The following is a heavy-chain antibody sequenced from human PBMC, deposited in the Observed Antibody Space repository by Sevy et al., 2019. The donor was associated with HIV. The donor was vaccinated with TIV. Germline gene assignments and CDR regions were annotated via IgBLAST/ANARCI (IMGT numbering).Heavy chain of an antibody. V-gene: IGHV4-38-2*02. CDR2: IYHRGST. J-gene: IGHJ4*02. CDR1: GYSISSGYY. CDR3: AREGEDGYNFCFDY. Sequence: SETLSLTCTVSGYSISSGYYWGWIRQPPGKGLEWIGSIYHRGSTYYNPSLKSRVTISVDTSKNQFSLKLSSVTAADTAVYYCAREGEDGYNFCFDYWGQGTLVTVSS. D-gene: IGHD5-12*01.